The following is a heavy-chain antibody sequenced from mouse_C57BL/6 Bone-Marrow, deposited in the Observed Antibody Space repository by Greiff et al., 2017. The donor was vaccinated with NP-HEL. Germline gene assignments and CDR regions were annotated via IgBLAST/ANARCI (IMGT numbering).Heavy chain of an antibody. V-gene: IGHV1-69*01. CDR1: GYTFTSYW. CDR2: IDPSDSYT. D-gene: IGHD2-2*01. CDR3: AIYYCSPVDAMDY. J-gene: IGHJ4*01. Sequence: QVQLQQPGAELVMPGASVKLSCKASGYTFTSYWMHWVKQRPGQGLEWIGEIDPSDSYTNYNQKFKGKSTLTVDKSSSTAYMQLSSLTSEDSAVYYCAIYYCSPVDAMDYWGQGTSVTVSS.